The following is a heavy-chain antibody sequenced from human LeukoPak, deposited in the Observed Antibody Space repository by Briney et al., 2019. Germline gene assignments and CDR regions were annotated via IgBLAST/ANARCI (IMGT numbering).Heavy chain of an antibody. V-gene: IGHV1-69*04. J-gene: IGHJ4*02. D-gene: IGHD3-22*01. CDR1: GGTVSSYA. CDR3: ARGSHMYYYDSSGYYGGGSFDY. CDR2: IIPILGIA. Sequence: SVKVSCKASGGTVSSYAISWVRQAPGQGLEWLGRIIPILGIANYEQKFQGRVTITADKSTSTAYMELSSLRSEDTAVYYCARGSHMYYYDSSGYYGGGSFDYWGQGTLVTVSS.